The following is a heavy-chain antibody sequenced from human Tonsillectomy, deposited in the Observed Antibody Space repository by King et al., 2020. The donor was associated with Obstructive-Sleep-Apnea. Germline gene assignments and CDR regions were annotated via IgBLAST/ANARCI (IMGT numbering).Heavy chain of an antibody. CDR2: IKEDGGDK. CDR1: GFTFGNYC. V-gene: IGHV3-7*03. Sequence: VQLVESGGGLVQPGGSLRLSCAASGFTFGNYCMSWVRQAPGKGLEWVANIKEDGGDKYYVDSVKGRFTISRDNAKNSLCLQMNRLRAEDTAVYYCASAHSLGYSFGDNTMDVWGQGTTVTVSS. D-gene: IGHD5-18*01. CDR3: ASAHSLGYSFGDNTMDV. J-gene: IGHJ6*02.